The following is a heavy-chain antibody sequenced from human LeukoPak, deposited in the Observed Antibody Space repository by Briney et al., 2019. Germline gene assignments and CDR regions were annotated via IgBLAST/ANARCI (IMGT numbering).Heavy chain of an antibody. CDR3: ARHGHDTDNYEAHFDY. V-gene: IGHV4-59*08. J-gene: IGHJ4*02. CDR1: GGSISSYY. D-gene: IGHD3-3*01. Sequence: SETLSLTCTVSGGSISSYYWSWIRQPPGKGLEWIGYIYYSGSTNYNPSLKSRVTISVDTFKNQFSLNLSAVTAADTAVYYCARHGHDTDNYEAHFDYWGQGTLVTVSS. CDR2: IYYSGST.